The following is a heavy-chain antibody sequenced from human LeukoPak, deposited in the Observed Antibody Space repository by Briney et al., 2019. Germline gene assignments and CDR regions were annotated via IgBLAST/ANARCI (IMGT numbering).Heavy chain of an antibody. V-gene: IGHV4-31*03. CDR2: IYYTGST. CDR3: ARDKVTVTGNWFDS. Sequence: SETLSLTCTVSGGSFTSGGYYWSWIRQPPGKGLEWMGYIYYTGSTHYNPSLKSRISMSVDTSKRQFSLNLMSVTGADTAIYYCARDKVTVTGNWFDSWGQGTLVAVSS. J-gene: IGHJ5*01. D-gene: IGHD4-17*01. CDR1: GGSFTSGGYY.